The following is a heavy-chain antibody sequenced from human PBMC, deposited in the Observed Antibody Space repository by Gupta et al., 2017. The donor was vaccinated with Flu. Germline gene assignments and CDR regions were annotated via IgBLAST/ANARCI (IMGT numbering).Heavy chain of an antibody. CDR3: ANADGDVRQDWYFDA. Sequence: NWVRQAPGKGLESVASISGGGYSTFYAASVKGRFTISRDNSNNTLFLQLNSLRPEDTAVYYWANADGDVRQDWYFDAWGRGTLVTVSS. CDR2: ISGGGYST. V-gene: IGHV3-23*01. J-gene: IGHJ2*01.